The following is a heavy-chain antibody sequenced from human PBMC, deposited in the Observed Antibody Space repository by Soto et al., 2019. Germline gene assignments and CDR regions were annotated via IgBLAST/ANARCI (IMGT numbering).Heavy chain of an antibody. J-gene: IGHJ6*02. CDR2: IIPIFGTA. D-gene: IGHD6-13*01. CDR1: GGTFSSYA. V-gene: IGHV1-69*13. CDR3: ARNIKSDSSSWYEPKYYYYYGMDV. Sequence: ASVKVSCKASGGTFSSYAISWVRQAPGQGLEWMGGIIPIFGTANYAQKFQGRVTITADESTSTAYMELSSLRSEDTAVYYCARNIKSDSSSWYEPKYYYYYGMDVWGQGTTVTVSS.